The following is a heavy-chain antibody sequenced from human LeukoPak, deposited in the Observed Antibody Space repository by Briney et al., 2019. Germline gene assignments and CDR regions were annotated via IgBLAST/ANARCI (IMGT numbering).Heavy chain of an antibody. Sequence: ASVKVSCKASGYTFTGYYMHWVRQAPGQGLEWMGWINPNSGGTNYAQKFQGRVTMTRDTSISTAYMELSRLRSDDTAVYYRAREVVAVAAHYYYYMDVWGKGTTVTVSS. V-gene: IGHV1-2*02. J-gene: IGHJ6*03. D-gene: IGHD6-19*01. CDR1: GYTFTGYY. CDR3: AREVVAVAAHYYYYMDV. CDR2: INPNSGGT.